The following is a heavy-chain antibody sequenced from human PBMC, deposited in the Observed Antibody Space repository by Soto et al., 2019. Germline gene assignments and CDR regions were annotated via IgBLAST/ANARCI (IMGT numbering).Heavy chain of an antibody. CDR1: GGSITSGNSYS. J-gene: IGHJ5*02. V-gene: IGHV4-30-2*01. Sequence: SETLSLTCAVSGGSITSGNSYSWAWILQPPGRGLEWIGSISQTGATSYNPSLKSRVSVSLDKSKNQFSLRLSSVTAADMAVYYCARAVSPYFGTWFDPWGQGTLVTVSS. D-gene: IGHD3-10*01. CDR3: ARAVSPYFGTWFDP. CDR2: ISQTGAT.